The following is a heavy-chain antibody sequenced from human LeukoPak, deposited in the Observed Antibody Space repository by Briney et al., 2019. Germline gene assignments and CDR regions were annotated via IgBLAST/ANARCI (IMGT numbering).Heavy chain of an antibody. CDR1: GFTFSNYN. CDR3: ARDRGRTGTVCDY. D-gene: IGHD1-1*01. Sequence: PGGSLRLSCAASGFTFSNYNMNWVRQAPGKGLEWVAYISTSSDTIYYADSVRGRFTISRDNAKNSLDLQMNGLRAEDTAVYYCARDRGRTGTVCDYWGQGTLVTVSS. J-gene: IGHJ4*02. CDR2: ISTSSDTI. V-gene: IGHV3-48*01.